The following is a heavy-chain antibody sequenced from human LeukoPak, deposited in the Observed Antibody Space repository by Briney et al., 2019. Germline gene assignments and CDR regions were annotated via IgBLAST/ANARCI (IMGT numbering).Heavy chain of an antibody. CDR1: GGSISSYY. V-gene: IGHV4-4*08. CDR2: IYTSGTT. Sequence: SETLSLTCTVSGGSISSYYWSWIRQPPGKGLEWIGRIYTSGTTNYNPSLKSRVTISRDTSKNQVSLKLSSVTAADTAVYYCARFMITSGGNWFDPWGQGTLVTVSS. CDR3: ARFMITSGGNWFDP. J-gene: IGHJ5*02. D-gene: IGHD3-16*01.